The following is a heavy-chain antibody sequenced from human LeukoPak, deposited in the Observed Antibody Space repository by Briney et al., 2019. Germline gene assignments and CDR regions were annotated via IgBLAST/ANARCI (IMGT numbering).Heavy chain of an antibody. J-gene: IGHJ4*02. V-gene: IGHV4-34*01. Sequence: PSGTLSLTCAVYGGSFSGYYWSWIRQPPGKGLEWIGEIDHSGSTNYNPSLKSRVTISVDTSKNQFSLKLSSVTAADTAVYYCARGGSGVTTNIKIFDYWGQGTLVTVSS. CDR3: ARGGSGVTTNIKIFDY. D-gene: IGHD4-17*01. CDR1: GGSFSGYY. CDR2: IDHSGST.